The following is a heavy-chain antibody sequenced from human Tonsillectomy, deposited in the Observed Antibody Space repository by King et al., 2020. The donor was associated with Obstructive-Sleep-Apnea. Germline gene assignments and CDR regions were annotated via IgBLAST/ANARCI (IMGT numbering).Heavy chain of an antibody. Sequence: VQLVESGGALVQPGTSLRLSCAASGFTFDDYVLHWVRQVPGKGLEWVSGLSWNSDNIGYADSVKGRFTISRDNAKNSLFLQMNSLRTDDTALYYCAKDISSARAYYFDNWGQGTLVTVSS. CDR2: LSWNSDNI. CDR3: AKDISSARAYYFDN. D-gene: IGHD2/OR15-2a*01. CDR1: GFTFDDYV. V-gene: IGHV3-9*01. J-gene: IGHJ4*02.